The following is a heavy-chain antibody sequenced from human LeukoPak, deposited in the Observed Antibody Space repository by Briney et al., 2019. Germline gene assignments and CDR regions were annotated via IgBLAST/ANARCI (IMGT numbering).Heavy chain of an antibody. J-gene: IGHJ4*02. CDR3: ARAPLWSMVRGVIIPFDY. CDR1: GYTFTSYY. Sequence: GASVEVSCKASGYTFTSYYMHWVRQAPGQGLERMGIINPSGGSTSYAQKFQGRVTMTRDTSTSTVYMELSSLRSEDTAVYYCARAPLWSMVRGVIIPFDYWGQGTLVTVSS. V-gene: IGHV1-46*01. D-gene: IGHD3-10*01. CDR2: INPSGGST.